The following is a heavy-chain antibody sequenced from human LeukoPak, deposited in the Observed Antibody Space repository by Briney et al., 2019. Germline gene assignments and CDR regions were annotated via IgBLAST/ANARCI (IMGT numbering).Heavy chain of an antibody. Sequence: PGGSLRLSCAASGFTFSSYGMSWVRQAPGKGLEWVSAISGRGGSTYYADSVKGRFTISRDNSKNTLYLQMNSLRAEDTAVYYCANLGAFVVVTAPFDYWGQGTLVTVSS. CDR3: ANLGAFVVVTAPFDY. CDR1: GFTFSSYG. CDR2: ISGRGGST. D-gene: IGHD2-21*02. V-gene: IGHV3-23*01. J-gene: IGHJ4*02.